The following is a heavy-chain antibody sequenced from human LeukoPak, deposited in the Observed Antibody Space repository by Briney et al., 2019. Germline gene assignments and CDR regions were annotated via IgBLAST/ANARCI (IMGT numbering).Heavy chain of an antibody. CDR1: GGTFSSYA. D-gene: IGHD3-9*01. Sequence: ASVKVSCKASGGTFSSYAIGWVRQAPGQGLEWMGRIIPILGIANYAQKFQGRVTITADKSTSTAYMELSSLRSEDTAVYYCARVLLTGSYSWFDPWGQGTLVTVSS. CDR3: ARVLLTGSYSWFDP. CDR2: IIPILGIA. V-gene: IGHV1-69*04. J-gene: IGHJ5*02.